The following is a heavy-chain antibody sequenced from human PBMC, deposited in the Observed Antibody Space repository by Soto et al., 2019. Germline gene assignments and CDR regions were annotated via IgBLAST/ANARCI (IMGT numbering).Heavy chain of an antibody. D-gene: IGHD6-19*01. J-gene: IGHJ4*02. Sequence: PSETLSLTCTVSGGSISSYYWSWIRQPPGKGLEWFGYIYYSGSTNYNPSLKSRVTISVDTSKNQFSLKLSSVTAADTAVYYCARDSGTGYSRGYFDYWGQGTLVTVSS. CDR1: GGSISSYY. CDR3: ARDSGTGYSRGYFDY. V-gene: IGHV4-59*01. CDR2: IYYSGST.